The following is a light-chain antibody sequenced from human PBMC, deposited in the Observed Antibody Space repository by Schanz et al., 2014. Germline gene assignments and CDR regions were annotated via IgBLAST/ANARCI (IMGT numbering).Light chain of an antibody. J-gene: IGLJ6*01. V-gene: IGLV1-40*01. CDR2: GSS. CDR3: QSYDSSLSGAYV. Sequence: QSVLTQPPSVSGAPGQRVTISCTGSTSNIGAGYDVQWYQQLPGTPPKLLIYGSSDRPSGVPDRFSGSKSGTSASLAITGLQAEDEADYYCQSYDSSLSGAYVFGSGTKVTVL. CDR1: TSNIGAGYD.